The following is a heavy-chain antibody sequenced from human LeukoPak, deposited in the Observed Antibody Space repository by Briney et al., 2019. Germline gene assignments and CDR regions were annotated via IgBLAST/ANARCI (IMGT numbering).Heavy chain of an antibody. CDR1: GFTFSSYI. D-gene: IGHD6-19*01. CDR3: AKDLKAVAGGTFDS. V-gene: IGHV3-23*01. J-gene: IGHJ4*02. CDR2: FSGSSGNT. Sequence: GGSLRLSCAASGFTFSSYILNWVRQAPGKGLEWVSSFSGSSGNTYYADSVKGRFTISRDISKSTAYLQMNSLRAEDTAVYYCAKDLKAVAGGTFDSWGQGTLVTVSS.